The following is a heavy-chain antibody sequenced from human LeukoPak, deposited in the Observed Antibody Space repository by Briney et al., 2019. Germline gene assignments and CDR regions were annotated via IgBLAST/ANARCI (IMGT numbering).Heavy chain of an antibody. CDR2: TYYSGST. CDR3: AGGYCSRSNCFYGSEYFDF. V-gene: IGHV4-59*01. CDR1: GGSISNYY. Sequence: SKTLSLTCTVSGGSISNYYWSWIRQPPGQALEWIGYTYYSGSTSYNPSLKSRVTISVDTSKNQFSLNLSSVTAADTAVYYCAGGYCSRSNCFYGSEYFDFWGQGTLVSVSS. D-gene: IGHD2-2*01. J-gene: IGHJ4*02.